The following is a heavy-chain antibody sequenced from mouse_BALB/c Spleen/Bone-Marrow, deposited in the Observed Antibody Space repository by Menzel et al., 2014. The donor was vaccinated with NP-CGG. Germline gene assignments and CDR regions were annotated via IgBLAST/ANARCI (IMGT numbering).Heavy chain of an antibody. D-gene: IGHD1-1*01. Sequence: QVQLQQSGAELAKPGASVKMSCKASGYTFTSYWMHWVKRRPGQGLEWIGYINPSTGYTEYNQKFKDKATLTADKSSSTAYMQLSSLTSEDSAVYYCAREYYGSSGYFDVWGAGTTVTVSS. CDR2: INPSTGYT. J-gene: IGHJ1*01. CDR1: GYTFTSYW. V-gene: IGHV1-7*01. CDR3: AREYYGSSGYFDV.